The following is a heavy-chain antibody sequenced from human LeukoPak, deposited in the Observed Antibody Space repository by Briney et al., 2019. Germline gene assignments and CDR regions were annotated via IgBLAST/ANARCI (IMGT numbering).Heavy chain of an antibody. D-gene: IGHD6-19*01. CDR1: GFTFSDYY. J-gene: IGHJ4*02. CDR2: LSSSNSHT. CDR3: ARDRKGYSSGWYDY. Sequence: GGSLKLSCAASGFTFSDYYMSWIRQAPGKGLEWVSYLSSSNSHTNYADTVKGRFTISRDNAKNSLYLQMNSLRAEDTAVYYCARDRKGYSSGWYDYWGQGTLVTVSS. V-gene: IGHV3-11*06.